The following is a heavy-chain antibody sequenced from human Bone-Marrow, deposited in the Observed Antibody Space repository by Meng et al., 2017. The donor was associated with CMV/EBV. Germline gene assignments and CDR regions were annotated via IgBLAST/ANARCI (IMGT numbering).Heavy chain of an antibody. CDR2: INPIFGTA. D-gene: IGHD3-3*01. CDR1: GYTFTSYD. CDR3: ASGARDVLRFLEWELTN. V-gene: IGHV1-69*05. J-gene: IGHJ4*02. Sequence: SVKVSCKASGYTFTSYDINWVRQATGQGLEWMGGINPIFGTANYAERFQGRVTITTDESTSTAYMELSSLRSEDTAVYYCASGARDVLRFLEWELTNWGEGTLVTVSS.